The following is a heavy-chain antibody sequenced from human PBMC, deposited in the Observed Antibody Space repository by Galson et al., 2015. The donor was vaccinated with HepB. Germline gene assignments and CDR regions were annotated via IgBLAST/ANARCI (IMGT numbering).Heavy chain of an antibody. J-gene: IGHJ3*02. CDR1: GYTFTSYA. V-gene: IGHV1-3*01. Sequence: SVKVSCKASGYTFTSYAMHWVRQAPGQRLEWMGWINAGNGNTKYSQKFQGRVTITRDTSASTAYMELSSLRSEDTAVYYCARVGSMYRVRDAFDIWGQGTMVTVSS. D-gene: IGHD3-10*01. CDR2: INAGNGNT. CDR3: ARVGSMYRVRDAFDI.